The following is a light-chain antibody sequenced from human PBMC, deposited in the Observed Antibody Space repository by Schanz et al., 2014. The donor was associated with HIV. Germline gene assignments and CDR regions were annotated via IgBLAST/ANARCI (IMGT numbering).Light chain of an antibody. V-gene: IGLV1-44*01. J-gene: IGLJ3*02. CDR1: NSNIGSNS. Sequence: QSVLTQPPSASGTPGQRVTISCSGSNSNIGSNSVNWYQQLPGTAPKLLLYGNSQRPSGVPDRFSGSGSGTSASLAISGLQSEDEADYFCATWDDSLEGWVFGGGTKLTVL. CDR2: GNS. CDR3: ATWDDSLEGWV.